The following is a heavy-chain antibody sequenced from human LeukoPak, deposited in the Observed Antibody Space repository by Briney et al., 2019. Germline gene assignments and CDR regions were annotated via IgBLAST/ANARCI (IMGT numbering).Heavy chain of an antibody. CDR2: IYSGGST. CDR1: GGSISSYY. Sequence: ETLSLTCTVSGGSISSYYWSWVRQAPGKGLEWVSVIYSGGSTYYADSVKGRFTISRDNSKNTLYLQMNSLRAEDTAVYYCARGWYSSGWYSDYWGQGTLVTVSS. D-gene: IGHD6-19*01. J-gene: IGHJ4*02. CDR3: ARGWYSSGWYSDY. V-gene: IGHV3-66*01.